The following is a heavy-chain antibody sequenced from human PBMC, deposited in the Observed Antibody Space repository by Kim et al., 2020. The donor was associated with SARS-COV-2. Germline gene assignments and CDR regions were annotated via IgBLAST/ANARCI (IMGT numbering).Heavy chain of an antibody. V-gene: IGHV4-4*02. D-gene: IGHD6-13*01. CDR2: IYHSGST. CDR3: ARVGNVSSSLKRKPRGRWFDP. J-gene: IGHJ5*02. CDR1: GGSISSSNW. Sequence: SETLSLTCAVSGGSISSSNWWSWVRQPPGKGLEWIGEIYHSGSTNYNPSLKSRVTISVDKSKNQFSLKLSSVTAADTAVYYCARVGNVSSSLKRKPRGRWFDPWGQGTLVTVSS.